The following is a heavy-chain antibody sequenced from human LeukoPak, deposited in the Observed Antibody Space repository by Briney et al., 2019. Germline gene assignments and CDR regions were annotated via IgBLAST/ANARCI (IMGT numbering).Heavy chain of an antibody. CDR1: EMSFSAYY. CDR2: INYGGST. CDR3: ARGFPPGSGSRGSHAFDV. J-gene: IGHJ3*01. D-gene: IGHD6-19*01. V-gene: IGHV4-34*01. Sequence: PSETLSLTCAVSEMSFSAYYWNWIRQSPGKGLEGIGEINYGGSTKYTPSLEGRGTILIDTSKNQFSLKLTSVTAADTAVYYCARGFPPGSGSRGSHAFDVWGQGTMVTVSS.